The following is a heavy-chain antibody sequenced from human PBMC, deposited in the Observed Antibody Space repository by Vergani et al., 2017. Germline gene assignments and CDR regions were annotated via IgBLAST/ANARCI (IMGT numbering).Heavy chain of an antibody. V-gene: IGHV4-39*07. CDR2: IYYSGST. D-gene: IGHD3-22*01. CDR3: ARGRVVPYYYDSCGYNGGWFDP. CDR1: GGSISSSSYY. J-gene: IGHJ5*02. Sequence: QLQLQESGPGLVKPSETLSLTCTVSGGSISSSSYYWGWIRQPPGKGLEWIGSIYYSGSTYYNPSLKSRVTISVDTSKNQFSLKLSSVTAADTAVYYCARGRVVPYYYDSCGYNGGWFDPWGQGTLVTVSS.